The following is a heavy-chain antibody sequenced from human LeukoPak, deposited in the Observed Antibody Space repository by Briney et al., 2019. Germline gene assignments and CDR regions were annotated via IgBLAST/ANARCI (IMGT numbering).Heavy chain of an antibody. D-gene: IGHD3-22*01. CDR1: GFTFSNAW. V-gene: IGHV3-15*01. CDR2: IKSKTDGGTT. CDR3: ATPYYHSRDNYYGDH. Sequence: TGVSLRLSCAASGFTFSNAWMSWVRQAPGKGLEWVGRIKSKTDGGTTDYAAPVKGRLNISRDDSKNTLYLQMSSLKTEDTAVYFCATPYYHSRDNYYGDHWGQGTLVTVSS. J-gene: IGHJ4*02.